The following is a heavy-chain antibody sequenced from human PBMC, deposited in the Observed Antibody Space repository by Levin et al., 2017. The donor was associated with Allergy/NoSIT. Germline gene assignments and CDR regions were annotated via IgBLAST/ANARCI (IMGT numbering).Heavy chain of an antibody. J-gene: IGHJ6*03. CDR3: AKDAEGGYYYMDA. D-gene: IGHD3-16*01. CDR1: GFMFSSYA. CDR2: ISYDGSNK. Sequence: GESLKISCAASGFMFSSYAIHWVRQAPGKGLEWVAVISYDGSNKYYADSVKGRFTISRDNSKNTLFLEMSSLRSEDTAVYYCAKDAEGGYYYMDAWGKGTTVIVSS. V-gene: IGHV3-30*18.